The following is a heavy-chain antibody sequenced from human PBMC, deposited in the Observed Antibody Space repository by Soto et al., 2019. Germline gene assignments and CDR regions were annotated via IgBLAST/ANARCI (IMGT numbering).Heavy chain of an antibody. J-gene: IGHJ4*02. CDR3: TASVYDDFLDY. D-gene: IGHD5-12*01. CDR1: GFPFSGSA. V-gene: IGHV3-73*01. Sequence: PGGSLRLSCAASGFPFSGSAMHWVRQASGKGLEWVGRIRHKANNYATAYGASVKGRFTFSRDESKNTAYLQMNSLKTEDTAVYYCTASVYDDFLDYWAQGSLVTVSS. CDR2: IRHKANNYAT.